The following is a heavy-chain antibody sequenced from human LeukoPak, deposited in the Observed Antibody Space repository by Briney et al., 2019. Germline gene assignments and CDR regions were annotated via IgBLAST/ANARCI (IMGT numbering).Heavy chain of an antibody. CDR2: INHSGST. Sequence: SETLSLTCAVYGGSFSGYYWSWIRQPPGKGLEWIGEINHSGSTNYNPSLKSRVPISVDTSKNQFSLKLSSVTAADTAMYYCARQIYSSQPFDCWGQGTLVTVSS. CDR1: GGSFSGYY. V-gene: IGHV4-34*01. J-gene: IGHJ4*02. D-gene: IGHD6-13*01. CDR3: ARQIYSSQPFDC.